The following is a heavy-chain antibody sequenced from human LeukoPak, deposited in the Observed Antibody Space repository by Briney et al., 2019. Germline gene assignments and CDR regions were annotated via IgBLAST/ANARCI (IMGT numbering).Heavy chain of an antibody. CDR2: LRSDGFTT. Sequence: GGSLRLSCVASGFTFRNFAMHWVRQAPGKGLEYVSALRSDGFTTYYADSVKGRFIISRDNSKNTLYLQMGSLRSEDMGMYYCARARRSGRQSYYFDFWGQGTPVTVSS. CDR1: GFTFRNFA. J-gene: IGHJ4*02. D-gene: IGHD6-19*01. CDR3: ARARRSGRQSYYFDF. V-gene: IGHV3-64*02.